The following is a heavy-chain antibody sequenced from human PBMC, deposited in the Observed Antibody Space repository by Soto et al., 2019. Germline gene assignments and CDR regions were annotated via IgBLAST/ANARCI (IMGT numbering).Heavy chain of an antibody. Sequence: LQTQSLTYSVSGDSISNSRFRRACISQPPGEGLEWIGSIYHTGNAYYNSSLKSRVTIFVDTSMNQFSLKLTSVTAADTALYYCARDYFDSSDYTTNWFDHWCQGALVNVS. CDR1: GDSISNSRFR. D-gene: IGHD3-22*01. CDR3: ARDYFDSSDYTTNWFDH. CDR2: IYHTGNA. J-gene: IGHJ5*02. V-gene: IGHV4-39*01.